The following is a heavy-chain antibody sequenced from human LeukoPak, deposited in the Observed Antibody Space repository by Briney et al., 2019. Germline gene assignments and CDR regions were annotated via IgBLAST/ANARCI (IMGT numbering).Heavy chain of an antibody. CDR2: ISYDGSNK. V-gene: IGHV3-30*04. J-gene: IGHJ4*02. D-gene: IGHD1-1*01. Sequence: PGRSLRLSCAASGFTFSSYAMHWVRQAPGKGLEWVAVISYDGSNKYYADSVKGRFTISRDNSKNTLYLQMNSLRAEDTAVYYCASLDKGNDVVFDYWGQGTLVTVSS. CDR3: ASLDKGNDVVFDY. CDR1: GFTFSSYA.